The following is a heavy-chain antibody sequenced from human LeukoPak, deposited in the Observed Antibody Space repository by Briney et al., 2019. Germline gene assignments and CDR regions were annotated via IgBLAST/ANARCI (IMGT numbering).Heavy chain of an antibody. Sequence: GGSLRLSCAASGFTFSSYGMHWVRQAPGKGLEWVAVIWYDGSNKYYADSVKGRFTISRDNSKNTLYLQMNSLRAEDTAVYYCAKPKAAAALDYWGQGTLVTVSS. CDR1: GFTFSSYG. V-gene: IGHV3-30*02. CDR3: AKPKAAAALDY. CDR2: IWYDGSNK. J-gene: IGHJ4*02. D-gene: IGHD6-13*01.